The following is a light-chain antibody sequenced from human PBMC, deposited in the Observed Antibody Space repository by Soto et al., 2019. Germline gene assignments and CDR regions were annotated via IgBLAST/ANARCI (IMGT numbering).Light chain of an antibody. J-gene: IGKJ2*01. CDR2: DAS. Sequence: DIQMTQSPSTLSASVGDRVTITCRASQSISSWLAWYQQKPGKAPKLLIYDASSLESGVPSRFSGSGSGTEFTLTISSLQPADFATYYGQQYNSYSPTFGQGTKLEIK. V-gene: IGKV1-5*01. CDR1: QSISSW. CDR3: QQYNSYSPT.